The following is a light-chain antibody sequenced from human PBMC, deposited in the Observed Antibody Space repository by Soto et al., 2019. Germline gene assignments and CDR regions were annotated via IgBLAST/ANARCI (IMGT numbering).Light chain of an antibody. V-gene: IGKV1-9*01. Sequence: DIQLTQSPSFLSASVGDRVTITCRASQGISSYLAWYQQKPRKAPKLLIYAASTLQSGVPSRFSGSGSGTEFTLTISSLQPEDFATYYCQQLNSYPRDTFGQGTKLEIK. J-gene: IGKJ2*01. CDR2: AAS. CDR3: QQLNSYPRDT. CDR1: QGISSY.